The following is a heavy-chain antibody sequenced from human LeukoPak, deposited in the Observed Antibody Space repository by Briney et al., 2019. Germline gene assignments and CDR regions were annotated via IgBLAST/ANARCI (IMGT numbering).Heavy chain of an antibody. Sequence: PSETLSLTCTVSGGSISSGSYYWSWIRQPAGKGLEWIGRIYTSGSTNYNPSLKSRVTISVDTSKNQFSLKLSSVTAADTAVYYCAREKWELRYRYWYFDLWGRGTLVTVSS. V-gene: IGHV4-61*02. CDR3: AREKWELRYRYWYFDL. CDR2: IYTSGST. J-gene: IGHJ2*01. CDR1: GGSISSGSYY. D-gene: IGHD1-26*01.